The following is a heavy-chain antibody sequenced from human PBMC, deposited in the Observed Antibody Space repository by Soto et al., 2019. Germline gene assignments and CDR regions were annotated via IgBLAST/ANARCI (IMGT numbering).Heavy chain of an antibody. CDR3: AKDGTWLGESITGTEFDY. CDR2: ISWNSGSI. J-gene: IGHJ4*02. CDR1: GFTFDDYA. Sequence: GGSLRLSCAASGFTFDDYAMHWVRQAPGKGLEWVSGISWNSGSIGYADSVKGRFTISRDNAKNSLYLQMNSLRAEDTALYYCAKDGTWLGESITGTEFDYWGQGTLVTVSS. V-gene: IGHV3-9*01. D-gene: IGHD1-7*01.